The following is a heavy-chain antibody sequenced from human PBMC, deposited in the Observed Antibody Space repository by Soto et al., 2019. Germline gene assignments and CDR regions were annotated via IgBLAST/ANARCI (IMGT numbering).Heavy chain of an antibody. J-gene: IGHJ4*02. CDR3: ARGPRVSSTGTGAH. V-gene: IGHV3-74*01. Sequence: GGSLRLSCSVSGFTFSAYWMHWVRQVPGKCLTWVSRISDDGSTATYADSVKGRFVISRDNAKNSLYLEMNTLRADDSGLYYCARGPRVSSTGTGAHWGRGTLVTVSS. D-gene: IGHD1-1*01. CDR2: ISDDGSTA. CDR1: GFTFSAYW.